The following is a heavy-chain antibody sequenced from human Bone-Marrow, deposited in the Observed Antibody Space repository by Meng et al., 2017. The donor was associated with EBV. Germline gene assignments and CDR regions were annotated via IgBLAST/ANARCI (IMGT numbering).Heavy chain of an antibody. Sequence: QVRVVQSGAEVKKPGSSVKVSCKASGGTFSSYAISWVRQAPGQGLEWMGGIIPIFGTANYAQKFQGRVTITADESTSTAYMELSSLRSEDTAVYYCARSHVGSSSWYEAWDYWGQGTLVTVSS. CDR1: GGTFSSYA. D-gene: IGHD6-13*01. J-gene: IGHJ4*02. CDR3: ARSHVGSSSWYEAWDY. CDR2: IIPIFGTA. V-gene: IGHV1-69*01.